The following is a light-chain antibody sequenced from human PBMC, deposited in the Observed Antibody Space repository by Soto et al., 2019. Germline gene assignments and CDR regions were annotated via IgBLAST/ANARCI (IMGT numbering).Light chain of an antibody. CDR1: SSDVGGYNC. Sequence: QSALTQPASVSGSPGQSITISCTGTSSDVGGYNCVSWYQQHPGKAPKLMIYEVSNRPSGVSNRFSGSKSGNTASLTISGLQAEDEADYYCGSYTSSSTLYVFGTGTKVTVL. V-gene: IGLV2-14*01. CDR3: GSYTSSSTLYV. CDR2: EVS. J-gene: IGLJ1*01.